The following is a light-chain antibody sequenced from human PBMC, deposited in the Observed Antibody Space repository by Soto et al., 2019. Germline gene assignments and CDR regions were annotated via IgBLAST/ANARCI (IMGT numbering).Light chain of an antibody. V-gene: IGKV3-15*01. CDR2: AAS. CDR1: ESINRN. Sequence: EIVMTQSPGTLSVSPGERVTLSCRASESINRNLVWYQKRPGLPPRLVIYAASSRATGIPARFSGSGSGTDFTLTISSLQSEDHADYYCQKCHNWPRTFGQGTKVEIK. CDR3: QKCHNWPRT. J-gene: IGKJ1*01.